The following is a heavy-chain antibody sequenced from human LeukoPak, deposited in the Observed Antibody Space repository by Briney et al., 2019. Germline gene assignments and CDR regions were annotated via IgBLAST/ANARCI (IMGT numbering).Heavy chain of an antibody. CDR3: ARADGIVVVPYGMDV. CDR2: ISSSSSTI. D-gene: IGHD3-22*01. CDR1: GFIFSSYS. J-gene: IGHJ6*02. Sequence: GGSLRLSCAGSGFIFSSYSMNWVRQAPGKGLEWVSYISSSSSTIYYADSVKGRFTISRDNSKNTLYLQMNSLRAEDTAVYYCARADGIVVVPYGMDVWGQGTTVTVSS. V-gene: IGHV3-48*01.